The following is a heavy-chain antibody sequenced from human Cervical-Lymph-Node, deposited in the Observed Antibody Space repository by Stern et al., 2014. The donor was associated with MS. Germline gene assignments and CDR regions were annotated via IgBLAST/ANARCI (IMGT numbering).Heavy chain of an antibody. CDR2: IHPHSGAT. Sequence: VPLVQSGAEVLQPGASVTVSCKASGYTFTVYYIHWVRQAPGQGLAWMGRIHPHSGATNHAQKLQGRVTRTRDTSISTAYMELSRLRSDDTAMYYCARDGEPYYYGAGTYVDYYYGMDVWGQGTTVTVSS. CDR3: ARDGEPYYYGAGTYVDYYYGMDV. CDR1: GYTFTVYY. V-gene: IGHV1-2*06. D-gene: IGHD3-10*01. J-gene: IGHJ6*02.